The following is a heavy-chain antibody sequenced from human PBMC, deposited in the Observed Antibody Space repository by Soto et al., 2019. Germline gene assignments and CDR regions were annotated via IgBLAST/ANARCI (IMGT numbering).Heavy chain of an antibody. J-gene: IGHJ4*02. CDR3: TRPGSDFDF. CDR1: GFTFSYSA. Sequence: EVQLVESGGGFVQPGGSLKLSCVASGFTFSYSAIHWVRQAPGKGLEWVGRIRNKADSYAPTCAASVQGRVTISRDDSRNTAYLQMDSLKTEDPAVYYCTRPGSDFDFWGRGTLVTVSS. V-gene: IGHV3-73*01. CDR2: IRNKADSYAP. D-gene: IGHD7-27*01.